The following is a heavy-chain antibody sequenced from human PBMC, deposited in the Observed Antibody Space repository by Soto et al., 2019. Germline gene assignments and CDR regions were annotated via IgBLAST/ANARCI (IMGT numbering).Heavy chain of an antibody. CDR2: IIPMLGIV. V-gene: IGHV1-69*02. D-gene: IGHD5-18*01. CDR1: GGTFSSYT. Sequence: QVQLVQSGAEVKKPGSSVKVSCKASGGTFSSYTISWVRQAPGQGPEWIGRIIPMLGIVNYAQKFQGRVTIIADKSTSTAYMELSGLRADDTSVYYCARTLYSYGPGEDWYFDLWGPGTLVTVSS. CDR3: ARTLYSYGPGEDWYFDL. J-gene: IGHJ2*01.